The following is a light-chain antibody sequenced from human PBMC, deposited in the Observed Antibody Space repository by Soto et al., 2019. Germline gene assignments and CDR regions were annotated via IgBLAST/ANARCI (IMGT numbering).Light chain of an antibody. V-gene: IGLV1-44*01. CDR2: SNN. J-gene: IGLJ1*01. CDR1: SSNIGSKT. Sequence: QSVLTQPPSASGTPGQRVTISCSGSSSNIGSKTVNWYQQLPGTAPKLLIYSNNQRPSGVPDRFSGSKSGTSASLAISGLQSEDEADYYCAAWDDSLNGTYVFGTGTKVTVL. CDR3: AAWDDSLNGTYV.